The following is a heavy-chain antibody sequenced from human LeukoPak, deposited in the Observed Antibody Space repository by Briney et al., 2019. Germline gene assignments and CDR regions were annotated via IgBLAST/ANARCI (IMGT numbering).Heavy chain of an antibody. CDR2: IFYSGTT. D-gene: IGHD3-22*01. Sequence: SETLSLTCTVSGGSISSYYWSWIRQPPGKGLEWIGFIFYSGTTNYNPSLKSRVTISVDTSKNQCSLKLSSVTAADTAVYYCARADYYDSSGYDYWGQGTLVTVSS. V-gene: IGHV4-59*01. CDR1: GGSISSYY. J-gene: IGHJ4*02. CDR3: ARADYYDSSGYDY.